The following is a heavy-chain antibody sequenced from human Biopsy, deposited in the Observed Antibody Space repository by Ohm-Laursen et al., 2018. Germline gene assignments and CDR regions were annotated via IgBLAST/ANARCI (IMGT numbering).Heavy chain of an antibody. CDR3: ARRTLFTHYFDF. D-gene: IGHD3-3*01. CDR1: GGSISNYF. CDR2: FRFEDRT. V-gene: IGHV4-59*08. Sequence: SDTLSLTCAVSGGSISNYFWTWIRQPPGKGLEWIGYFRFEDRTSYNSSLKSRVTISADTSKNQLSLSLSSVTAADTAVYYCARRTLFTHYFDFWGPGTLVTVSS. J-gene: IGHJ4*02.